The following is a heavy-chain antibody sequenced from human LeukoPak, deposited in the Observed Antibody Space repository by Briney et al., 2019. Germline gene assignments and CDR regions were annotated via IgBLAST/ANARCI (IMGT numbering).Heavy chain of an antibody. Sequence: SETLSLTCTVSGYSISSGYYWGWIRQPPGKGLEWIGSIYHSGSTYYNPSLKSRVTIPVDTSKNQFSLKLSSVTAADTAVYYCARAEDMITFGGVPCDYWGQGTLVTVSS. CDR3: ARAEDMITFGGVPCDY. CDR1: GYSISSGYY. J-gene: IGHJ4*02. CDR2: IYHSGST. V-gene: IGHV4-38-2*02. D-gene: IGHD3-16*01.